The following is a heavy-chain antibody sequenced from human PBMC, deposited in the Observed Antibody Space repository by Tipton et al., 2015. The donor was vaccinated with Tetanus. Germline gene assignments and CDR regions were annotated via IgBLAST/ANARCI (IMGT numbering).Heavy chain of an antibody. CDR1: GGSINIGPYY. CDR3: ARHQSGYFTPFDY. J-gene: IGHJ4*02. Sequence: TLSLTCAVSGGSINIGPYYWGWIRQPPGKGLEWIGSIYESGDTYYIPSLKSRVTISVDTSKNQFSLNLNSMAAADTGVYYCARHQSGYFTPFDYWGQGNLVTVSS. V-gene: IGHV4-39*01. D-gene: IGHD3-3*01. CDR2: IYESGDT.